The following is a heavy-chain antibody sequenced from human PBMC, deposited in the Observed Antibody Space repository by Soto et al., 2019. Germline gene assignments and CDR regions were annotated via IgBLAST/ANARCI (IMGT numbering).Heavy chain of an antibody. CDR1: GFTFSSYA. V-gene: IGHV3-23*01. D-gene: IGHD4-4*01. Sequence: EVQLLESGGGLVQPGGSLRLSCAASGFTFSSYAMSWVRQAPGKGLEWVSAISASGGSTYSADSVKGRFTISRYNSKNTLYLQMNSLRAEDTAVYYCAKHPDSNQDLYFDSWGQGTLVTVSS. CDR3: AKHPDSNQDLYFDS. J-gene: IGHJ4*02. CDR2: ISASGGST.